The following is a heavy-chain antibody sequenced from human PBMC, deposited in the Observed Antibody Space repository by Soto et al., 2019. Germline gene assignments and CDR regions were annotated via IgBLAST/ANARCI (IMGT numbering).Heavy chain of an antibody. CDR3: ARGRFRRTWFDP. J-gene: IGHJ5*02. D-gene: IGHD3-16*01. CDR2: MNPDSGNT. CDR1: GYTFTNYD. Sequence: QVQLVQSGAEVKKPGASVNVYCKAAGYTFTNYDIHWVRQATGQGLEWMGWMNPDSGNTGQSKQFQGRVTMTTDTAISTAYMEMSSLRSEDTAVYYCARGRFRRTWFDPWGQGTLVTVSS. V-gene: IGHV1-8*01.